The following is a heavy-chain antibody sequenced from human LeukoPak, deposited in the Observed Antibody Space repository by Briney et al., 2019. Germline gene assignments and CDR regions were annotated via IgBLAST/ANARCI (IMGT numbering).Heavy chain of an antibody. V-gene: IGHV3-7*01. CDR1: GFTFSSYR. CDR3: ARDARTDSPSSWSDP. CDR2: IKQDGGEK. Sequence: GGSLRLSCAASGFTFSSYRMRWVPQAPGKGREWVAKIKQDGGEKYYVDSVKGRLTISRDNDKNTLYLQMDTLRAEDTAVYHCARDARTDSPSSWSDPWGQGTLVTVSS. D-gene: IGHD2-21*01. J-gene: IGHJ5*02.